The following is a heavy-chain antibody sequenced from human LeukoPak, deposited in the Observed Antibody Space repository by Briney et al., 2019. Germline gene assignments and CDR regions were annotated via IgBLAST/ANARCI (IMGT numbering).Heavy chain of an antibody. D-gene: IGHD6-13*01. V-gene: IGHV1-18*01. Sequence: ASVNVSCKASRYTFTSYVISWVRQAPGQELAWMGWINAYNGNTNYAQKLHGRVTMTTDTSTSTAYMELRSLRSDDTAVYYCARDIPSIAAAGMNDYWGQGTLVTVSS. J-gene: IGHJ4*02. CDR2: INAYNGNT. CDR1: RYTFTSYV. CDR3: ARDIPSIAAAGMNDY.